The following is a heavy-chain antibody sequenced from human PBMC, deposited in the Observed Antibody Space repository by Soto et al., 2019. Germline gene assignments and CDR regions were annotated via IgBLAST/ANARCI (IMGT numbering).Heavy chain of an antibody. D-gene: IGHD6-13*01. CDR3: ARDKGAPGIAAAGNRRYYYYGMDV. CDR1: GFTVSSNY. CDR2: IYSGGST. J-gene: IGHJ6*02. V-gene: IGHV3-53*01. Sequence: GGSLRLSCAASGFTVSSNYMSWVRQAPGKGLEWVSVIYSGGSTYYADSVKGRFTISRDNSKNTLYLQMNSLRAEDTAVYYCARDKGAPGIAAAGNRRYYYYGMDVWGQGTTVTVSS.